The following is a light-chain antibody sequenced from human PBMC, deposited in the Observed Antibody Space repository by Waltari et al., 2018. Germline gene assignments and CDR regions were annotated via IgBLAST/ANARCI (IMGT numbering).Light chain of an antibody. CDR2: DVT. Sequence: SALTQPRSVSGSPGQSVTIPCTGTTNDLGSYNYDPWYQPPPGKAPKLIILDVTKRPSGVPDRLSGSKSGNTASLTISGLRAEDEAEYYCCSYAGSYTWVFGGGTKLTVV. CDR1: TNDLGSYNY. J-gene: IGLJ3*02. V-gene: IGLV2-11*01. CDR3: CSYAGSYTWV.